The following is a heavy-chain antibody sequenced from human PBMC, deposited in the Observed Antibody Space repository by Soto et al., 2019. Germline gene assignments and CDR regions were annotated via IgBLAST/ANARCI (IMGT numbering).Heavy chain of an antibody. J-gene: IGHJ3*02. CDR1: GFTFSSYG. V-gene: IGHV3-33*01. CDR2: XWYDGSNK. Sequence: QVQLVESGGGVVQPGRSLRLSCAASGFTFSSYGMHWVRQAPGKGLEWVAVXWYDGSNKYYADSVKGRFTISRDNSKNTLXXQXXXXXXXXXXXXXXXXXXXXXXXXXXXGDAFDIWGQGTMVTVSS. CDR3: XXXXXXXXXXXXXGDAFDI.